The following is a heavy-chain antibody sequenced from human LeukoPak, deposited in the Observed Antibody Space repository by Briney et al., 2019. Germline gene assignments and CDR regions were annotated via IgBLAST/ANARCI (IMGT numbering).Heavy chain of an antibody. CDR2: ISYDGSNR. J-gene: IGHJ6*03. V-gene: IGHV3-30*01. Sequence: GGSLRLSCAASGSTFSSHAIHWVRQAPGKGLEWVSTISYDGSNRNYADSVKGRFTVSRDNSKNTLYLQINSLSTEDTAVYYCARGGSGSYYYYFYYMDVWGKGTTVTVSS. D-gene: IGHD3-10*01. CDR3: ARGGSGSYYYYFYYMDV. CDR1: GSTFSSHA.